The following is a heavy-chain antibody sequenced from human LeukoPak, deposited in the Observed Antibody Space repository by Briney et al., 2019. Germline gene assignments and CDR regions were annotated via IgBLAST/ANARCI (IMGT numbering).Heavy chain of an antibody. CDR2: INYHGSDK. V-gene: IGHV3-7*01. CDR3: TRGDLDY. CDR1: GFTFSDYW. Sequence: GGSLRLSCAASGFTFSDYWMQWVRQAPGKGLEWVANINYHGSDKYLVDSVKGRFTISRDNAKNSLFLQMNSPRDEDTAVYYCTRGDLDYWGQGTLVTVSS. J-gene: IGHJ4*02. D-gene: IGHD2-21*02.